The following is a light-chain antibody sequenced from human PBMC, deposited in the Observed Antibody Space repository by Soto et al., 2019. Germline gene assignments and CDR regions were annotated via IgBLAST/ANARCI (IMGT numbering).Light chain of an antibody. Sequence: QSALTQPASVSGSPGQSITISCTGTSRDVGGYNYVSWYQQHPGKAPKLMIYDVSNRPSGVSNRFSGSKSGNTASLTISGFQAEDEADYYCSSYTSSSTLVVFGGGTQLTVL. CDR3: SSYTSSSTLVV. V-gene: IGLV2-14*01. J-gene: IGLJ2*01. CDR1: SRDVGGYNY. CDR2: DVS.